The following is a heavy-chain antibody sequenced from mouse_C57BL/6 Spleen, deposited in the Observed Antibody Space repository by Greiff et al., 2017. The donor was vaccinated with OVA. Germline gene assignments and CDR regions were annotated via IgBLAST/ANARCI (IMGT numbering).Heavy chain of an antibody. Sequence: VQLQQPGAELVRPGSSVKLSCKASGYTFTSYWMDWVKQRPGQGLEWIGNIYPSDSETHYNQKFKDKATLTVDKSSSTAYMQLSSLTSEDSAVYYCARDYDFYFDYWGQGTTLTVSS. CDR1: GYTFTSYW. CDR2: IYPSDSET. D-gene: IGHD2-4*01. J-gene: IGHJ2*01. V-gene: IGHV1-61*01. CDR3: ARDYDFYFDY.